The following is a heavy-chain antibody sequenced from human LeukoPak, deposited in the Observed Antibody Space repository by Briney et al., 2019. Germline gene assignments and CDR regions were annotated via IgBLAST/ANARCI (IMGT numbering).Heavy chain of an antibody. J-gene: IGHJ3*02. CDR1: GGSFSGYY. D-gene: IGHD1-26*01. CDR3: ARWTLRVGVTRADAFDI. V-gene: IGHV4-34*01. Sequence: SETLSLTCAVYGGSFSGYYWSWIRQPPGKGLEWIGEINHSGSTHYNPSLKSRVTISVDTSKNQFSLELSSVTAADTAVYHCARWTLRVGVTRADAFDIWGQGTMVTVSS. CDR2: INHSGST.